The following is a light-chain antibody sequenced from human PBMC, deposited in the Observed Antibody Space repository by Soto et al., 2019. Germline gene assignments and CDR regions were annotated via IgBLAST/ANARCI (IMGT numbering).Light chain of an antibody. CDR2: DAY. J-gene: IGKJ5*01. V-gene: IGKV3-11*01. Sequence: EIVITQSPATLSGSPGERAALSFRGSESGTSTSLAWYQPNPGQAPRLLIYDAYNRATGIRARFSGSVSGTDFTLTISSLEPEDFAVYYCKQRSNFSTFGQGTRLEIK. CDR1: ESGTSTS. CDR3: KQRSNFST.